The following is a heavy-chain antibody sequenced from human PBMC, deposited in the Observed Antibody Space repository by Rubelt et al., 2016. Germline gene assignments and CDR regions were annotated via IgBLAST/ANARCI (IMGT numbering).Heavy chain of an antibody. D-gene: IGHD3-3*01. CDR3: AKGLEWAYGMDV. V-gene: IGHV3-23*01. CDR1: GFTFNSYA. CDR2: ISGSGGST. Sequence: EVQLLESGGGLEQPGGSLRLSCAASGFTFNSYAMSWVRQAPGKGLEWVSGISGSGGSTYYADSVKGRFTISRDNSKNTLYLQMNSRRAEDTAIYYCAKGLEWAYGMDVWGQGTTVTVSS. J-gene: IGHJ6*02.